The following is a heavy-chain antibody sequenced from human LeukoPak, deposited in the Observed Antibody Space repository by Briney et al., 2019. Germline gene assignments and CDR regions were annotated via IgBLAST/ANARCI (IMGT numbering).Heavy chain of an antibody. V-gene: IGHV4-39*07. CDR3: ARVKRGSGSYYKSSAPSYYYYYMDV. D-gene: IGHD3-10*01. CDR2: IYYSGST. CDR1: SGSISSSDYY. J-gene: IGHJ6*03. Sequence: SETLSLTCIVSSGSISSSDYYWGWIRQPPGKGLEWIGSIYYSGSTYYNPSLESRVTISVDTSKNQFSLKLSSVTAADTAVYYCARVKRGSGSYYKSSAPSYYYYYMDVWGKGTTVTISS.